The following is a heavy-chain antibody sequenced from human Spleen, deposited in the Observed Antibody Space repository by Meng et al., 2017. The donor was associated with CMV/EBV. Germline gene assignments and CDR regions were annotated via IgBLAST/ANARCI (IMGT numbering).Heavy chain of an antibody. CDR2: INQHGNEK. CDR3: VTDQDRSGGI. CDR1: GFTFSRFW. Sequence: GESLKISCVVSGFTFSRFWMSWVRQAPGKGLEWVANINQHGNEKYYVDSVKDRFTISRDNAKNSLYLQMNNLRAEDTAVYYCVTDQDRSGGIWGQGTMVTVSS. J-gene: IGHJ3*02. V-gene: IGHV3-7*01. D-gene: IGHD3-16*01.